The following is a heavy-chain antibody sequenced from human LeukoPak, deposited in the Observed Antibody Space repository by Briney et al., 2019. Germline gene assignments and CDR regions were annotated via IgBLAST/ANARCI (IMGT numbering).Heavy chain of an antibody. J-gene: IGHJ4*02. CDR2: IYGDGSFT. CDR1: GFTFSNFW. CDR3: ARDRVGATDYFDY. D-gene: IGHD1-26*01. V-gene: IGHV3-74*01. Sequence: PTGGSLRLSCAASGFTFSNFWMHWVRQAPGKGLVWVALIYGDGSFTRYADSVKGRFTISRDNAKNTVYLQMNSLRVEDTAVYYCARDRVGATDYFDYWGQGTLVTVSS.